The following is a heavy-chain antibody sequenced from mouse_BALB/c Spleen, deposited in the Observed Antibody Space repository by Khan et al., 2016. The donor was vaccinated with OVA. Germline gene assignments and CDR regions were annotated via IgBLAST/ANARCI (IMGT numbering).Heavy chain of an antibody. Sequence: QVQLKQSGTELARPGASVKLSCKASGYIFIDYNINWVKQRTGQGLEWIGEISPGSGNTYYNEKFKGKATLTAAQSSNTAYLQLSSLTSEDSAVYCCAREWGSWFPYWGQGTLVTVAA. V-gene: IGHV1-77*01. J-gene: IGHJ3*01. CDR3: AREWGSWFPY. CDR2: ISPGSGNT. D-gene: IGHD1-3*01. CDR1: GYIFIDYN.